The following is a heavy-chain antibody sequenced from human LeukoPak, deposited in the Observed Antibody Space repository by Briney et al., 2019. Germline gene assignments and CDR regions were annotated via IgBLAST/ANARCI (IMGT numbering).Heavy chain of an antibody. V-gene: IGHV3-9*01. CDR2: ISWNSGSI. Sequence: GGSLRLSCAASGFTFDDYAMHWVRQAPGKGLEWVSGISWNSGSIGYADSVKGRFTISRDNAKNSLYLQMNSLRAEDTALYYCATSYSSSWYGAFDIWGQGTMVTVSS. CDR3: ATSYSSSWYGAFDI. J-gene: IGHJ3*02. CDR1: GFTFDDYA. D-gene: IGHD6-13*01.